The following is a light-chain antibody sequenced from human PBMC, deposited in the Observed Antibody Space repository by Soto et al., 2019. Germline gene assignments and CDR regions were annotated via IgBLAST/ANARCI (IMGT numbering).Light chain of an antibody. V-gene: IGKV1-9*01. Sequence: IPLTQSPSSLSASVGDRFTITCRASQGIINYSAWYQQKPGKAPKLLIYGASTLQSGVQSRFGGSGSGTDFPLTVSSQQPEVLATYYCQLLFMCPHTFGPWTKVAIK. CDR2: GAS. CDR1: QGIINY. CDR3: QLLFMCPHT. J-gene: IGKJ3*01.